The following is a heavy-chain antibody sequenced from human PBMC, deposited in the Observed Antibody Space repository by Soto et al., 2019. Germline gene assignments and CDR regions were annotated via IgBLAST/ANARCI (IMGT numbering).Heavy chain of an antibody. D-gene: IGHD1-26*01. V-gene: IGHV4-59*01. CDR1: GGSISSYY. Sequence: QVQLQESGPGLVKPSETLSLTCTVSGGSISSYYWSWIRQPPGKGLECIGYIYYSGSTNYNPSLKSRVTISVDTSKNQFSLKLSSVTAADTAVYYGATVGGSYNAFDIWGQGTMVPVSS. CDR3: ATVGGSYNAFDI. J-gene: IGHJ3*02. CDR2: IYYSGST.